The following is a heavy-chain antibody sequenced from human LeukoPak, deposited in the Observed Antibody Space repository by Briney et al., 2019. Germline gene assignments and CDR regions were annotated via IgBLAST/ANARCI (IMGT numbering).Heavy chain of an antibody. CDR2: IIPIFGTA. D-gene: IGHD1-7*01. V-gene: IGHV1-69*05. Sequence: ASVKVSCKASGGTFSSYAISWVRQAPGQGLEWMGGIIPIFGTANYAQKFQGRVTITTDESTSTAYMELSSLRSEDTAVYYCARTRRGLRPGTTMLVYWFDPWGQETLVTVCS. CDR1: GGTFSSYA. CDR3: ARTRRGLRPGTTMLVYWFDP. J-gene: IGHJ5*02.